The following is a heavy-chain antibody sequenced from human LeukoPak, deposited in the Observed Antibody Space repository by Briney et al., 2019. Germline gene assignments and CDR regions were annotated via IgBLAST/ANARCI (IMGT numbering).Heavy chain of an antibody. J-gene: IGHJ4*02. Sequence: GRSLRLSCAASGFTFSSYAMHWVRQAPGKGLEWVAVISYDGSNKYYADSVKGRFTISRDNSKNTLYVQVNSLGTEDTAAYYCAKGSYYDSSGSFYFDYWGQGTLVTVSS. D-gene: IGHD3-22*01. V-gene: IGHV3-30-3*01. CDR1: GFTFSSYA. CDR2: ISYDGSNK. CDR3: AKGSYYDSSGSFYFDY.